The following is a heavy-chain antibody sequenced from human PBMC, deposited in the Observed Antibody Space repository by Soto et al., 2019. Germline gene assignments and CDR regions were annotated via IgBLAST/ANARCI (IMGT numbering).Heavy chain of an antibody. D-gene: IGHD7-27*01. J-gene: IGHJ3*02. V-gene: IGHV4-4*07. CDR2: ISGTGRT. CDR1: GDSMTNFY. CDR3: ARDQSGAADI. Sequence: QVQLQESGPGLVEPSETLSLTCVVSGDSMTNFYWNWIRQPAGKGLEWIGRISGTGRTYYKSSLRSRIALSVDTAKNQFSLNLKFVTAADTAVYFCARDQSGAADIWGQGTMVTVS.